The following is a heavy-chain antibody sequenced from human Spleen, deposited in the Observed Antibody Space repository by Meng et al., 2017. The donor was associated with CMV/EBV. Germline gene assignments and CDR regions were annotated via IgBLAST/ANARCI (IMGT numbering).Heavy chain of an antibody. CDR2: IRSDGSIE. D-gene: IGHD5-12*01. V-gene: IGHV3-30*02. CDR1: DFNLTSTY. Sequence: GGSLRLSCAASDFNLTSTYMNWVRQAPGKGLEWVAFIRSDGSIEYYGDSVKGRFTISRDNSKNTLYLQMNSLRVEDTAVYYCAKVGIVATMGFDYWGQGTLVTVSS. J-gene: IGHJ4*02. CDR3: AKVGIVATMGFDY.